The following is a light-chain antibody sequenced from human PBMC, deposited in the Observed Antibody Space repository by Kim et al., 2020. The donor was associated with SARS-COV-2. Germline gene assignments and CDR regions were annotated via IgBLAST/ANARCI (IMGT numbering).Light chain of an antibody. Sequence: DIQMTQSPSSLSASIGDRVTITCRASQGISSWLAWYQQKPEKAPKCLIYAASSLQSGVPSRFSGSGSGTDFTLTISSLQPEDFATYYCHHFDSYPRTFGQGTRVDIK. V-gene: IGKV1D-16*01. CDR3: HHFDSYPRT. CDR2: AAS. J-gene: IGKJ1*01. CDR1: QGISSW.